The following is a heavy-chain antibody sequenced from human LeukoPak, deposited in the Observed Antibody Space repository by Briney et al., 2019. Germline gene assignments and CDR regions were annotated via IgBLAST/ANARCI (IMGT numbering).Heavy chain of an antibody. CDR3: ARVDWLQFPDY. Sequence: GGSLRLSCAASGFTFSTYSMNWVRQAPGKGLEWVSSISSSSSYIYYADSVKGRFTISRDNAKNSLYLQMNSLRAEDTAVYYCARVDWLQFPDYWGQGTLVTVSS. D-gene: IGHD5-24*01. V-gene: IGHV3-21*01. CDR1: GFTFSTYS. J-gene: IGHJ4*02. CDR2: ISSSSSYI.